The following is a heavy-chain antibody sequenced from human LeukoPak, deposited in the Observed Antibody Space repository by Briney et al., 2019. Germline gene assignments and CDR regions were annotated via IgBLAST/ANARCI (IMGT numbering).Heavy chain of an antibody. V-gene: IGHV1-69*05. CDR1: GGTFSSYA. CDR2: IIPIFGTA. J-gene: IGHJ5*02. Sequence: SVKVSCKASGGTFSSYAISWVRQAPGQGLEWMGGIIPIFGTANYAQKFQGRVTITTDESTSTAYMELSSLRSEDTAVYYCARAGVAAGNWFNPWGQGTLVTVSS. CDR3: ARAGVAAGNWFNP. D-gene: IGHD6-13*01.